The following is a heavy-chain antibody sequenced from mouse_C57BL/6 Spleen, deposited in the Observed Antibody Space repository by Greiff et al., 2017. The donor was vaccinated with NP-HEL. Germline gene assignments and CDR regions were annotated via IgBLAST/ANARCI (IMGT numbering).Heavy chain of an antibody. CDR1: GYAFSSYW. J-gene: IGHJ2*01. D-gene: IGHD2-2*01. Sequence: QVQLKESGAELVKPGASVKISCKASGYAFSSYWMNWVKQRPGPGLEWIGQIYPGDGDTNYNGKFKGKATLTADKSSSTAYMQLSSLTAEDSAVYCCARVTTVSDFDYWGQGTTLTVSS. V-gene: IGHV1-80*01. CDR3: ARVTTVSDFDY. CDR2: IYPGDGDT.